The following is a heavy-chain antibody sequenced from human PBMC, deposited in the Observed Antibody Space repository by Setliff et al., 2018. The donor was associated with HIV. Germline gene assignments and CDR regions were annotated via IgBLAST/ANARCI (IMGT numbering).Heavy chain of an antibody. D-gene: IGHD2-15*01. CDR1: GYTFIELS. CDR3: ARAAYCSGGSCYAGAFDY. CDR2: FDSAEDEI. V-gene: IGHV1-24*01. Sequence: ASVKVSCKVSGYTFIELSMHWVRQAPGNGLEWMGGFDSAEDEITYAQKFQGRVTMTEDTSIYTAYMELSSLTREETAVDYCARAAYCSGGSCYAGAFDYGGRETL. J-gene: IGHJ4*02.